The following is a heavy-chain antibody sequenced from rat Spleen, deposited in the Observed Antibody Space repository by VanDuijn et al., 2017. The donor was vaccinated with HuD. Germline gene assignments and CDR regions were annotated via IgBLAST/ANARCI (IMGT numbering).Heavy chain of an antibody. CDR1: GITFSNYG. J-gene: IGHJ2*01. D-gene: IGHD5-1*01. Sequence: EVQLVESGGGLVQPGRSMKLSCEASGITFSNYGMAWVRQAPKKGLAWVAYISFDGGSTYYRDSVKGRFTISRDNAKSTLYLQMNSLRSEDTATYYCASPNWDPYYFDYWGQGVMVTVSS. CDR3: ASPNWDPYYFDY. V-gene: IGHV5-22*01. CDR2: ISFDGGST.